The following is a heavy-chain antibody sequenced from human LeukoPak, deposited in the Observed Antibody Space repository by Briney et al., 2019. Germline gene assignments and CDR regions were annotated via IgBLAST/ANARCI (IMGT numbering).Heavy chain of an antibody. CDR1: VGTFSSYA. CDR3: AREMNNYYDSSGYLGY. CDR2: IIPIFGTA. V-gene: IGHV1-69*05. D-gene: IGHD3-22*01. Sequence: ASVKVSCKASVGTFSSYAISWVRQAPGQGLEWMGRIIPIFGTANYAQKFQGRVTISTDESTSTAYMELSSLRSEDTAVYYCAREMNNYYDSSGYLGYWGQGTLVTVSS. J-gene: IGHJ4*02.